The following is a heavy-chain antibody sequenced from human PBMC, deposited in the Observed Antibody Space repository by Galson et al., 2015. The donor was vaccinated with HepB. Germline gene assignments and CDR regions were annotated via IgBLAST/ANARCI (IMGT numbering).Heavy chain of an antibody. V-gene: IGHV1-18*04. J-gene: IGHJ4*02. CDR3: AREGLAGIAVAGVDY. CDR1: GYTFTSYG. D-gene: IGHD6-19*01. CDR2: ISAYNGNT. Sequence: SVKVSCKASGYTFTSYGISWVRQAPGQGLEWMGWISAYNGNTNYAQKLQGRVTMTTDTSTSTAYMELRSLRSDDTAVYYCAREGLAGIAVAGVDYWGQGTLVTVSS.